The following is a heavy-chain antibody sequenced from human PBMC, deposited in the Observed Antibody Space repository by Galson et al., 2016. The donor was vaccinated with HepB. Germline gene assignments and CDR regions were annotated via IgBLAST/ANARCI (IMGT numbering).Heavy chain of an antibody. CDR3: ARVGVGEDDYFSNWFDP. CDR2: ISGRGDTT. CDR1: GFTFSTYA. J-gene: IGHJ5*02. Sequence: SLRLSCAASGFTFSTYAMSWVRQTPGKGLEWVSGISGRGDTTNYVDSVKGRFTVSRDNSNNTLFLQMNSLRTEDTAVYYCARVGVGEDDYFSNWFDPWGQGTLGTVSS. D-gene: IGHD5-24*01. V-gene: IGHV3-23*01.